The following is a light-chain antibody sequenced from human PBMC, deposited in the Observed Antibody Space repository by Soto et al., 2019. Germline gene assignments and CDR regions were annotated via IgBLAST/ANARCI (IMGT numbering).Light chain of an antibody. J-gene: IGKJ2*01. CDR2: GVS. CDR1: QSVNNNY. V-gene: IGKV3-20*01. Sequence: EIVLTQSPGTLSLSPGERATLSCRASQSVNNNYLAWDQQRPGQTPRLLVNGVSNRATGIPARFSGGGSGTDFALTISSLEPEDFAVYYCQQYGLPPLSFGQGTRVEIK. CDR3: QQYGLPPLS.